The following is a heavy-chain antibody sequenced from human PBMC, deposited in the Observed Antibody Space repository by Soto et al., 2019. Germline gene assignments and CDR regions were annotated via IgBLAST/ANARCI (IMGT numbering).Heavy chain of an antibody. CDR1: GGSVRSGSHY. V-gene: IGHV4-61*01. CDR3: ARTPFDRLRRFDP. Sequence: QVQLQESGPGLVKPSETLSLTCTVSGGSVRSGSHYWSWIRQPPGKGLEWIGYIYYSGNTNYSPSRTSRVTIAVDTSQNQFSLKLGSVTAADTAVYYCARTPFDRLRRFDPWGKGTLVTVSS. J-gene: IGHJ5*02. D-gene: IGHD5-12*01. CDR2: IYYSGNT.